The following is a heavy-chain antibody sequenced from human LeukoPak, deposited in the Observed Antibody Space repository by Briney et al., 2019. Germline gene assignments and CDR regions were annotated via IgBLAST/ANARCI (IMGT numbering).Heavy chain of an antibody. CDR3: ARFLDSSATPFDY. Sequence: GGSLSLSCAASGFTVSSKYMSWVRQAPGKGLEWVSVVYSGGSTNYADSVKGRFTISRDNSKNTLYLQMNSLRAEDTAVYYCARFLDSSATPFDYWGQGTLVTVSS. V-gene: IGHV3-53*01. D-gene: IGHD3-22*01. J-gene: IGHJ4*02. CDR2: VYSGGST. CDR1: GFTVSSKY.